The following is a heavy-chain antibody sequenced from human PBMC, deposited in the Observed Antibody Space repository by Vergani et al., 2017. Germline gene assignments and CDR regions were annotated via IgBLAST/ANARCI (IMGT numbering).Heavy chain of an antibody. CDR2: ISGSGGST. CDR3: AKAGVRCSGGSCYLPNFYYYYGMDV. Sequence: EVQLLESGGGLVQPGGSLRLSCAASGFTFSSYAMSWVRQAPGKGLEWVSAISGSGGSTYYADSVKGRFTIYRDNSKNTLYLQMNSLRAEDTAVYYCAKAGVRCSGGSCYLPNFYYYYGMDVWGQGTTVTVSS. CDR1: GFTFSSYA. D-gene: IGHD2-15*01. J-gene: IGHJ6*02. V-gene: IGHV3-23*01.